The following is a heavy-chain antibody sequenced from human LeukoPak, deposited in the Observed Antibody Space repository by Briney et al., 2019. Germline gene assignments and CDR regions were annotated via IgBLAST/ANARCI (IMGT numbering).Heavy chain of an antibody. CDR1: GFTFSSYG. Sequence: SGGSLRLSCAASGFTFSSYGMHWVRQAPGKGLVWVSRINSDGRSTNYADSVKGRFTISRDNAKNTLYLQMNSLRAEDTAVYYCARGADSGYSSDNWGQGTLVSVSS. V-gene: IGHV3-74*01. D-gene: IGHD3-9*01. CDR3: ARGADSGYSSDN. J-gene: IGHJ4*02. CDR2: INSDGRST.